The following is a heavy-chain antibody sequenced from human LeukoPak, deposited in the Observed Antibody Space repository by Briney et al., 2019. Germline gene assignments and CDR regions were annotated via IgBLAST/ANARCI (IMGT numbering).Heavy chain of an antibody. J-gene: IGHJ3*02. V-gene: IGHV3-30-3*01. CDR2: ISYDGSNK. Sequence: TGGSLRLSCAASGFTFSSYAMHWVRQAPGKGLEWVAVISYDGSNKYYADSAKGRFTISRDNSKNTLYLQMNSLRAEDTAVYYCARKSFVGGVPAFDIWGQGTMVTVPS. CDR1: GFTFSSYA. D-gene: IGHD3-16*01. CDR3: ARKSFVGGVPAFDI.